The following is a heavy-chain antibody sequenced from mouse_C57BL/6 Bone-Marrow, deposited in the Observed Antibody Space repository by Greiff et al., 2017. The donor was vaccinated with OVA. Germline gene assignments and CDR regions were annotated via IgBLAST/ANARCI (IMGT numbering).Heavy chain of an antibody. CDR2: IDPSDSYT. D-gene: IGHD2-1*01. CDR1: GYTFTSYW. Sequence: QVQLQQPGAELVKPGASVKLSCKASGYTFTSYWMQWVKQRPGQGLEWIGEIDPSDSYTHYNQKFKGKATLTVDTSSSTAYMQLSSLTSEDSAVYYCAREGSYGNSWFAYWGQGTLVTVSA. J-gene: IGHJ3*01. V-gene: IGHV1-50*01. CDR3: AREGSYGNSWFAY.